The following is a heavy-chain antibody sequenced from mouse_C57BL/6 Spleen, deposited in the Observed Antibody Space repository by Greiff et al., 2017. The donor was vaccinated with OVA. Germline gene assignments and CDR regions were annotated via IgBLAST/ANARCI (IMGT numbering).Heavy chain of an antibody. CDR3: ARWAPSTEEYCDV. D-gene: IGHD4-1*02. Sequence: QVQLQQSGPGLVQPSQSLSITCTVSGFSLTSYGVHWVRQSPGKGLEWLGVIWRGGSTDYNAAFISRLSISKDNSKSQVFFKMNSLQADDTAIYYCARWAPSTEEYCDVWGTGTTVTVSS. V-gene: IGHV2-2*01. CDR2: IWRGGST. J-gene: IGHJ1*03. CDR1: GFSLTSYG.